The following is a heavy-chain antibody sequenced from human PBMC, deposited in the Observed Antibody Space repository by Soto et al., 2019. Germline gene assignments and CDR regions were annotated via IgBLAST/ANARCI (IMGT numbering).Heavy chain of an antibody. Sequence: PGESLKISCKGSGYSFTSYWISWVRQMPGKGLECMGRIDPSDSYTNYSPSFQGHVTISADRSISTAYLQWSSLKASDTAMYYCARLSRLTYSSSPEPSNGMDVWGQGTTVTVSS. CDR3: ARLSRLTYSSSPEPSNGMDV. CDR2: IDPSDSYT. D-gene: IGHD6-13*01. J-gene: IGHJ6*02. V-gene: IGHV5-10-1*01. CDR1: GYSFTSYW.